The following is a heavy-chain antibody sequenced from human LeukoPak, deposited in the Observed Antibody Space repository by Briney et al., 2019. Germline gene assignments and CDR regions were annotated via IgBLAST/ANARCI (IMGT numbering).Heavy chain of an antibody. CDR1: GFTFRSYA. CDR3: ARVAEVGVTGYYYYMDV. V-gene: IGHV3-30*14. CDR2: ISYDGSSK. J-gene: IGHJ6*03. Sequence: GRSLRLSCAASGFTFRSYAMHWVRQAPGKGLEWVAVISYDGSSKYYADSVKGRFTVSRDNSKNTLYLQMNSLRAEDTAVYYCARVAEVGVTGYYYYMDVWGKGTTVTISS. D-gene: IGHD1-26*01.